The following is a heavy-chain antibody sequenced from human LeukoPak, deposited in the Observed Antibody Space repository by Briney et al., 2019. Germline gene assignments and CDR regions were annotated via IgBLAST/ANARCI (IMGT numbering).Heavy chain of an antibody. Sequence: GGSLRLSCAASGFTFSSYGMHWVRQAPGEGLEWVAVIWYDGSNKYYADSVKGRFTISRDNSKNTLYLQMNSLRAEDTAVYYCARDLSGGNSAGGFDYWGQGTLVTVSS. V-gene: IGHV3-33*01. CDR2: IWYDGSNK. CDR1: GFTFSSYG. J-gene: IGHJ4*02. CDR3: ARDLSGGNSAGGFDY. D-gene: IGHD4-23*01.